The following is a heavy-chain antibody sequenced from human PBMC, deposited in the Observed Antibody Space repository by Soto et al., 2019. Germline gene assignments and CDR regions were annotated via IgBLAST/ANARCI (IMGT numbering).Heavy chain of an antibody. D-gene: IGHD6-19*01. CDR3: ARVPGGWRYSSGWYPLFDY. CDR1: GGSISSYY. CDR2: IYYSGST. V-gene: IGHV4-59*01. J-gene: IGHJ4*02. Sequence: SETLSLTCTVSGGSISSYYWSWIRQPPGKGLEWIGYIYYSGSTNYNPSLKSRVTISVDTSKNQFSLKLSSVTTADTAVYYCARVPGGWRYSSGWYPLFDYWGQGTLVTVSS.